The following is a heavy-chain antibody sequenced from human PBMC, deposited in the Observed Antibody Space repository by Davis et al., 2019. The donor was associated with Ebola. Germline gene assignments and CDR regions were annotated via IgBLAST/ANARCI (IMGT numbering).Heavy chain of an antibody. J-gene: IGHJ4*02. Sequence: SETLSLTCTVSGGSISSYYWSWIRQPPGKGLEWIGSIYYSGSTYYNPSLKSRVTISVDTSKNQFSLKLSSVTAADTAVYYCAVGSSSWYEDYWGQGTLVTVSS. CDR3: AVGSSSWYEDY. CDR2: IYYSGST. D-gene: IGHD6-13*01. V-gene: IGHV4-59*05. CDR1: GGSISSYY.